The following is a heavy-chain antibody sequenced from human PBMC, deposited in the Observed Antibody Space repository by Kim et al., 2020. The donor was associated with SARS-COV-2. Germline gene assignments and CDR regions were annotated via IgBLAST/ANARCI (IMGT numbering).Heavy chain of an antibody. CDR2: IFPGDSET. J-gene: IGHJ3*01. Sequence: GESLKISCKGSGYNFLTSWIAWVRQMPGKGLECVGIIFPGDSETRYSPSFQGQVTISADESITTAYLQWNTLKASDTGMYYCARIAPSSHGFDFWGQGTMVTVSS. D-gene: IGHD6-6*01. V-gene: IGHV5-51*01. CDR1: GYNFLTSW. CDR3: ARIAPSSHGFDF.